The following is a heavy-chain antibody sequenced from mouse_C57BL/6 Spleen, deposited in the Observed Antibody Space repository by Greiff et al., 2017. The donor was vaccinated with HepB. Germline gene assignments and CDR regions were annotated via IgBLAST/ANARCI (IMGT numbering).Heavy chain of an antibody. J-gene: IGHJ2*01. CDR1: GYAFSSSW. D-gene: IGHD1-1*01. V-gene: IGHV1-82*01. Sequence: QVQLKQSGPELVKPGASVKISCKASGYAFSSSWMNWVKQRPGKGLEWIGRIYPGDGDTNYNGKFKGKATLTADKSSSTAYMQLSSLTSEDSAVYFCARFAGSRLDYWGQGTTLTVSS. CDR3: ARFAGSRLDY. CDR2: IYPGDGDT.